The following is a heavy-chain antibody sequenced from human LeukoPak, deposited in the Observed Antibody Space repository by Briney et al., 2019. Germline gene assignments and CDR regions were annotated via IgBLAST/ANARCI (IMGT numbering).Heavy chain of an antibody. Sequence: GGSLRLSCAASGFTFSSYAMSWVRQAPGKGLEWVSAISGSGGSTYYADSVKGRFTISRDNSKNTLYLQMNSLRAEDTAVYYCAKGIAAFYYYYYMDVWGKGTTVTVSS. CDR3: AKGIAAFYYYYYMDV. J-gene: IGHJ6*03. D-gene: IGHD6-6*01. V-gene: IGHV3-23*01. CDR1: GFTFSSYA. CDR2: ISGSGGST.